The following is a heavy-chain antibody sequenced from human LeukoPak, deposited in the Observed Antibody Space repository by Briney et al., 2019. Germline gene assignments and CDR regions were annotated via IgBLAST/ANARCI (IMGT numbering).Heavy chain of an antibody. Sequence: SVKVSCKASGGSFRDYCISWVRQAPGQGLEWMGGIIPVFGTSNYAQKFQGRVTITADESTSTAYMELSSLRSEDTAVYYCARDHDWDYMDVWGKGTTVTVSS. CDR3: ARDHDWDYMDV. V-gene: IGHV1-69*13. J-gene: IGHJ6*03. D-gene: IGHD3-9*01. CDR2: IIPVFGTS. CDR1: GGSFRDYC.